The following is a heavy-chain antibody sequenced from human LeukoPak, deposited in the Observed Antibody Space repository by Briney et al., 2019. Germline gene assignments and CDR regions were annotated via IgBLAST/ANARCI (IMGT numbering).Heavy chain of an antibody. V-gene: IGHV1-8*01. CDR2: MNPNSGNT. CDR3: ARVSRYYYDSSAER. J-gene: IGHJ4*02. D-gene: IGHD3-22*01. CDR1: GYTFTSYD. Sequence: ASVTVSCKASGYTFTSYDINWVRQATGQGLEWMGWMNPNSGNTGYAQKFQGRVTMTRNTSISTAYMELSSLRSEDTAVYYCARVSRYYYDSSAERWGQGTLVTVSS.